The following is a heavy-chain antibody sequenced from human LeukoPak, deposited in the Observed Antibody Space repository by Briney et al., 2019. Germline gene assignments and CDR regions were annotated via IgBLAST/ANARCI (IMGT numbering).Heavy chain of an antibody. J-gene: IGHJ4*02. V-gene: IGHV3-33*01. CDR3: ARENMITFGGVIVTSGDY. D-gene: IGHD3-16*02. CDR1: GFTFSSYG. Sequence: GGSLRLSCAASGFTFSSYGMHWVRQAPGKGLEWVAVIWYDGSNKYYADSVKGRFTISRDNSKNTLYLQMNSLRAEDTAVYYCARENMITFGGVIVTSGDYWGQGTLVTVSS. CDR2: IWYDGSNK.